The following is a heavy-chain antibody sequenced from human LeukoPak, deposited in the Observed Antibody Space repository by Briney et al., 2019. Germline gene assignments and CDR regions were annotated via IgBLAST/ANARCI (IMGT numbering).Heavy chain of an antibody. V-gene: IGHV4-59*08. CDR2: IYYSGST. J-gene: IGHJ5*02. CDR1: GGSISSYY. D-gene: IGHD3-16*02. CDR3: ARRDPELSHATGWFDP. Sequence: SETLSLTCTVSGGSISSYYWSWIRQPPGKGLEWIGYIYYSGSTNYNPSLKSRVTISVDTSKSQFSLKLSSVTAADTAVYYCARRDPELSHATGWFDPWGQGTLVTVSS.